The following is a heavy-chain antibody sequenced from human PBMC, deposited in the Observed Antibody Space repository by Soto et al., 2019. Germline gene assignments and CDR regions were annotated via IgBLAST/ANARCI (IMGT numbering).Heavy chain of an antibody. J-gene: IGHJ6*02. CDR2: IIPIFGTA. CDR3: ARVGRHYDSSGYPITGRYYYYYYGMDV. V-gene: IGHV1-69*13. Sequence: SVKVSCKASGYTFTSYGISWVRQAPGQGLEWMGGIIPIFGTANYAQKFQGRVTITADESTSTAYMELSSLRSEDTAVYYCARVGRHYDSSGYPITGRYYYYYYGMDVWGQGATVTVSS. CDR1: GYTFTSYG. D-gene: IGHD3-22*01.